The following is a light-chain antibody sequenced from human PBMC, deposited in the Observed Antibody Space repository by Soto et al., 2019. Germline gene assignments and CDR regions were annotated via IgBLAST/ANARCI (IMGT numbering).Light chain of an antibody. CDR1: QSVSSIY. V-gene: IGKV3-20*01. J-gene: IGKJ1*01. CDR2: GAS. Sequence: EIVLTQSPATLSLSPLERATLSCRASQSVSSIYLAWYQQKPGQAPRLLIYGASSRATGIPDRFSGSGSGTDFTLTISRLEPEDFAVYYCQQYGSSPRTFGQGTKVDIK. CDR3: QQYGSSPRT.